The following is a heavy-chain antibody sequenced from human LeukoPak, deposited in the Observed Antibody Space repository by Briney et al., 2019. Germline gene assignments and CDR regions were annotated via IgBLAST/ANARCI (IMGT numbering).Heavy chain of an antibody. V-gene: IGHV1-2*02. CDR1: GYTFTGYY. D-gene: IGHD3-22*01. CDR2: INPNSGGT. Sequence: GASVKVSCKASGYTFTGYYMHWVRQAPGQGLEWMGWINPNSGGTNYAQKFQGRVTMTRDTSISTAYMELSRLRSDDTAVYYCARPRQAWLLPTRDFDYWGQGTLVTVSS. J-gene: IGHJ4*02. CDR3: ARPRQAWLLPTRDFDY.